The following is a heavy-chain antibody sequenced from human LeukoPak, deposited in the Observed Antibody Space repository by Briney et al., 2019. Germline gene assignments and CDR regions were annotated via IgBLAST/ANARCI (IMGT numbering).Heavy chain of an antibody. J-gene: IGHJ6*03. V-gene: IGHV4-59*01. CDR3: ARSRYYYYYYMDV. Sequence: SETLSLTCTVSGVSISSYYWSWIRQPPGKGLEWIGYICYSGSTNYNPSLKSRVTISVDTSKNQFSLKLSSVTAADTAVYYCARSRYYYYYYMDVWGKGTTVTVSS. CDR2: ICYSGST. D-gene: IGHD1-14*01. CDR1: GVSISSYY.